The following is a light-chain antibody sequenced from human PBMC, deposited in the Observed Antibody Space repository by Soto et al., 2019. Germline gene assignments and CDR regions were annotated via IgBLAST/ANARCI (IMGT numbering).Light chain of an antibody. CDR1: QSITGW. J-gene: IGKJ1*01. V-gene: IGKV1-5*03. Sequence: DIQMTQSPSTLSASVGDRVTITCRASQSITGWLAWFQQKPGKAPKLLISKASSLESGVPSRFSGSGSGTDFTLTISSLQPDDVATYYCQKYNSAPWTFGQGTKVDIK. CDR3: QKYNSAPWT. CDR2: KAS.